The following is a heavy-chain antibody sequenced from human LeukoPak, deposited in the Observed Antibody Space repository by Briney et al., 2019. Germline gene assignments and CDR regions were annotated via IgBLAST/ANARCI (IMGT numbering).Heavy chain of an antibody. Sequence: GSLRLSCAASGFTFSSYSMNWVRQAPGKGLEWVSSISSSSSYIYYADSVKGRFTISRDNAKNSLYLQMNSLRAEDTAVYYCARGIAARPNRSYFDYWGQGTLVTVSS. J-gene: IGHJ4*02. CDR2: ISSSSSYI. CDR1: GFTFSSYS. D-gene: IGHD6-6*01. CDR3: ARGIAARPNRSYFDY. V-gene: IGHV3-21*01.